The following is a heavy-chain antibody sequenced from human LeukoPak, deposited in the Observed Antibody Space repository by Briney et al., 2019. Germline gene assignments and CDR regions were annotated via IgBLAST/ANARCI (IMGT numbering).Heavy chain of an antibody. V-gene: IGHV1-69*13. J-gene: IGHJ4*02. CDR3: ARAQEGSYSHTYDY. CDR1: GGTFSSYA. Sequence: ASVTVSCTASGGTFSSYAISWVRQAPGQGLEWMGGIIPIFGTANYAQKFQGRVTITADESTSTAYVELSSLRSEDTAVYYCARAQEGSYSHTYDYWGQGTLVTVSS. D-gene: IGHD3-10*01. CDR2: IIPIFGTA.